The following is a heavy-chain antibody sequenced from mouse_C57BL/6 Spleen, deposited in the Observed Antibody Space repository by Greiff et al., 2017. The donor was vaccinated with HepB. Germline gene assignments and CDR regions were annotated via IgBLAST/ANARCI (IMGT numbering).Heavy chain of an antibody. Sequence: EVQLQQSGAELVRPGASVKLSCTASGFNIKDYYMHWVKQRPEQGLEWIGRIDPEDGDTEYAPKFQGKATMTADTSSNTAYLQLSGLTSADTAVYYCTASSLYYCDYWGQGTTLTVSS. J-gene: IGHJ2*01. V-gene: IGHV14-1*01. CDR2: IDPEDGDT. D-gene: IGHD6-1*01. CDR3: TASSLYYCDY. CDR1: GFNIKDYY.